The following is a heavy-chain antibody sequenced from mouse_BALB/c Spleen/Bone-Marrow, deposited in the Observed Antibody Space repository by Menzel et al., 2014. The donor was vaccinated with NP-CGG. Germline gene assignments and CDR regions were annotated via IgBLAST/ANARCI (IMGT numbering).Heavy chain of an antibody. CDR1: GFSLTGYG. D-gene: IGHD4-1*01. CDR3: ARDAGTGRFAY. V-gene: IGHV2-6-7*01. J-gene: IGHJ3*01. Sequence: QVQLKQSGPGLVAPSQRLSITCTVSGFSLTGYGVNWVRQPPGKGLEWLGMILGDGSTDYNSALKSRLSISKDNSKSQVFLKMNSLQTDDTARYYCARDAGTGRFAYWGQGTLVTVSA. CDR2: ILGDGST.